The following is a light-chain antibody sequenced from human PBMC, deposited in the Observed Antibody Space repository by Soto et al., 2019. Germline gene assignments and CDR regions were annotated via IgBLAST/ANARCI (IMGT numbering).Light chain of an antibody. CDR2: GAS. CDR1: QSLSSN. CDR3: QQYSQWPYS. Sequence: EIVMTQSLATLSVSPGERATLSCRASQSLSSNLAWYQQKPGQAPRLLIYGASTRATGIPARFSGSGSGTEFTLTISSLQSEDFAVYYCQQYSQWPYSLGQGTKLEIK. V-gene: IGKV3-15*01. J-gene: IGKJ2*03.